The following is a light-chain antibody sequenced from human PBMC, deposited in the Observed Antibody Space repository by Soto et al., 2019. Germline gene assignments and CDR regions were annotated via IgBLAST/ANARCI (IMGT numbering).Light chain of an antibody. V-gene: IGKV3-11*01. CDR2: DAS. CDR1: QSVSSY. J-gene: IGKJ4*01. Sequence: EIVLTQSPATLSLSPGERATLSCRASQSVSSYLAWYQQKPGQAPRLLIYDASNRATGIPARFSGSGSGTDFTLTISSLEPEDCAVYYCQQRSNWPPLPFGGGTKVEIK. CDR3: QQRSNWPPLP.